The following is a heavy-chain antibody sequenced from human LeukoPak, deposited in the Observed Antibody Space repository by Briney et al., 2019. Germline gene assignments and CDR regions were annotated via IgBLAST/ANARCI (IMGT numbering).Heavy chain of an antibody. J-gene: IGHJ6*03. D-gene: IGHD6-19*01. V-gene: IGHV3-64*01. CDR1: GFTFSSYA. Sequence: GGSLRLSCAASGFTFSSYAMHWVRQAPGKGLEYVSAINSNGGSTYYANSVKGRFTISRDNSKNTLYLQMGSLRAEDMAVYYCARISLGIAVAGDYYYYYYMDVWGKGTTVTVSS. CDR2: INSNGGST. CDR3: ARISLGIAVAGDYYYYYYMDV.